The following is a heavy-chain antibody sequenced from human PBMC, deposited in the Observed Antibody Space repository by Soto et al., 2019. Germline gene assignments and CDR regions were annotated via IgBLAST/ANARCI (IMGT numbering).Heavy chain of an antibody. CDR2: VSGSSSYI. J-gene: IGHJ4*03. V-gene: IGHV3-21*06. D-gene: IGHD4-17*01. CDR1: GFNFRNFN. Sequence: AGSLRLSCEVSGFNFRNFNMIWVRQAPGKGLEWVSSVSGSSSYIYYADSVKGRFTVSRDNANNLVFLQMNGLRPEDTAMYYCARDLRGHYGPWGQGTMVTVYS. CDR3: ARDLRGHYGP.